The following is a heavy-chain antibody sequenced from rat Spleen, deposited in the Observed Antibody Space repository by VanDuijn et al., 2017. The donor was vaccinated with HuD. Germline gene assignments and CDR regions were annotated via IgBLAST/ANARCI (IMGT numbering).Heavy chain of an antibody. Sequence: EVQLVESGGGLVQPGRSLKLSCAASGFTFSNYYMAWVRQVPKKGLEWVASISSEGSNTYYGDSVKGRFTISRDNAKSSLYLQMNSLRSEDTATYYCTRLTYYGYGYYFDYWGQGVMVTVSS. D-gene: IGHD1-6*01. V-gene: IGHV5-22*01. CDR3: TRLTYYGYGYYFDY. J-gene: IGHJ2*01. CDR1: GFTFSNYY. CDR2: ISSEGSNT.